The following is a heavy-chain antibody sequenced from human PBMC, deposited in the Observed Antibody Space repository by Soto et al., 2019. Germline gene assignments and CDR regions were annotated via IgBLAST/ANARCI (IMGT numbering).Heavy chain of an antibody. D-gene: IGHD1-26*01. V-gene: IGHV4-38-2*01. Sequence: LSLTCAVSGYSISSGYYWGWIRQPPGKGLEWIGSIYHSGSTYYNPSLKSRVTISVGTSKNQFSLKLSSVTAADTAVYYCANVHSGSYYVAFDYWGQGTLVTVSS. CDR3: ANVHSGSYYVAFDY. J-gene: IGHJ4*02. CDR2: IYHSGST. CDR1: GYSISSGYY.